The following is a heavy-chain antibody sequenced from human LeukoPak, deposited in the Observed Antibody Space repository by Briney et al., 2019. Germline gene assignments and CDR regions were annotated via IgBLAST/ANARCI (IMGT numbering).Heavy chain of an antibody. Sequence: GGSLRLSCAASGFTFSGYWMTWLRQAPGKGLEWVANIKQDGSENKYVDAENDRFTMPRDNAKNSLYLQMNSLRAEDPAVYYWARSFGEITLPGYWGQGTLVTVSS. CDR2: IKQDGSEN. V-gene: IGHV3-7*01. CDR3: ARSFGEITLPGY. J-gene: IGHJ4*02. D-gene: IGHD3-10*01. CDR1: GFTFSGYW.